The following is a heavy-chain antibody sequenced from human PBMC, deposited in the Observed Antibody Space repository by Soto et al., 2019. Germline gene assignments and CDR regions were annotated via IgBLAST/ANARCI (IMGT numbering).Heavy chain of an antibody. D-gene: IGHD3-9*01. J-gene: IGHJ4*02. Sequence: SETLSLTCAASGGSISSSNWWSWVRQPPGKGLEWIGEIYHSGSTNYNPSLKSRVTISVDKSKNQFSLKLSSVTAADTAVYYCASRGLRYFDWLILYYFDYWGQGTLVTVSS. V-gene: IGHV4-4*02. CDR3: ASRGLRYFDWLILYYFDY. CDR2: IYHSGST. CDR1: GGSISSSNW.